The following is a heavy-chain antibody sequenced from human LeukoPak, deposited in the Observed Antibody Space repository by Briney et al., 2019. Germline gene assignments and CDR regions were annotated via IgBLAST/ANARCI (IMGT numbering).Heavy chain of an antibody. D-gene: IGHD3-10*01. Sequence: PGGSLRLSCAASGFSFSSYWMHWVRQAPGKGLVLVSRINGDGSITRSADSVKDRFTISTDNAKNTLYLQMSSLGAEDTAVYWCARAGYGSGIYMDVWGKGTTVTISS. V-gene: IGHV3-74*01. CDR3: ARAGYGSGIYMDV. J-gene: IGHJ6*03. CDR1: GFSFSSYW. CDR2: INGDGSIT.